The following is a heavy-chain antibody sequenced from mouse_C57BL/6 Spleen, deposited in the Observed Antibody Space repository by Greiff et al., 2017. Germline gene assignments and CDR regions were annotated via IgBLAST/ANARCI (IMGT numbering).Heavy chain of an antibody. CDR2: IYPGDGDT. J-gene: IGHJ4*01. CDR3: ARYGYYPYYYAMDY. Sequence: VKLQESGPELVKPGASVKISCKASGYAFSSSWMNWVKQRPGKGIEWIGRIYPGDGDTNYNGKFKGKATLTADKSSSTAYMQLSSLTSEDSAVYFCARYGYYPYYYAMDYWGQGTSVTVSS. D-gene: IGHD2-3*01. V-gene: IGHV1-82*01. CDR1: GYAFSSSW.